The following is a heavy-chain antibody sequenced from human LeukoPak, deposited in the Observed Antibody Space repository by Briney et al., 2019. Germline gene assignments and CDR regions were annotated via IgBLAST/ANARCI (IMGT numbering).Heavy chain of an antibody. CDR2: INSDGSST. CDR3: AEGIAAAGIDY. V-gene: IGHV3-74*01. J-gene: IGHJ4*02. Sequence: GGSLRLSCAASGFTFSSYWMHWVRQAPGKGLVWVSRINSDGSSTSYADSVRGRFTISRDNAKNTLYLQMNSLRAEDTAVYYCAEGIAAAGIDYWGQGTLVTVSS. D-gene: IGHD6-13*01. CDR1: GFTFSSYW.